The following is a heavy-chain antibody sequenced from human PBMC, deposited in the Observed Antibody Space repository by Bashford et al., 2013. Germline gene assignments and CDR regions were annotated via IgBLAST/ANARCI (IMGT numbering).Heavy chain of an antibody. CDR3: ARDDYYDSSGYYSS. V-gene: IGHV1-69*13. D-gene: IGHD3-22*01. CDR2: IIPIFGTA. CDR1: GGTFSSYA. Sequence: SVKVSCKASGGTFSSYAISWVRQAPGQGLEWMGGIIPIFGTANYAQKFQGRVTITADESTSTAYMELSSLRSEDTAVYYCARDDYYDSSGYYSSWGQGTLVTVSS. J-gene: IGHJ5*02.